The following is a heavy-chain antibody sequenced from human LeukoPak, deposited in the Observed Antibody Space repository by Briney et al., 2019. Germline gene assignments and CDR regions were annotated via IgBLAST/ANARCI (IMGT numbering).Heavy chain of an antibody. CDR2: KHHSGNI. Sequence: SETLSLTCNVFDYSISSGYYWGWIRQPPGKGLEWIGSKHHSGNIDDNPSLKSRVSISIDTSKNQFSLKLSSVTAADTAVYYCARGHSSRFRYFDYWGQGTLVTVSS. CDR3: ARGHSSRFRYFDY. V-gene: IGHV4-38-2*02. J-gene: IGHJ4*02. D-gene: IGHD3-22*01. CDR1: DYSISSGYY.